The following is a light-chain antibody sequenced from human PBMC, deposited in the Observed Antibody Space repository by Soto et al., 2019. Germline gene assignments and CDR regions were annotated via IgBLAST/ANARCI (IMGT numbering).Light chain of an antibody. CDR1: QSIGNY. V-gene: IGKV1-39*01. CDR2: AAS. CDR3: QESATTRWA. Sequence: DIQMTQSPSSLSASVGDRVTITCRASQSIGNYLNWYQHKPGKAPNLLIFAASHLQSGVSSRFSGSGSGTDFTLTISSLHPEDFATFYCQESATTRWAFGQGTKVDI. J-gene: IGKJ1*01.